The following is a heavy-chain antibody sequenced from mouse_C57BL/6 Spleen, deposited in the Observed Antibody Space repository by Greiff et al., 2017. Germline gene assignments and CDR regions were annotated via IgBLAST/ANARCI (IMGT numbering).Heavy chain of an antibody. Sequence: VQLQQPGAELVRPGSSVKLSCKASGYTFTSYWMHWVKQRPIQGLEWIGNIDPSDSETHYNQKFKDKATLTVDKSSSTAYMQLSSLTSEDSAVYYCARESNYYGSSYDYFDYWGKGTTLTVSS. D-gene: IGHD1-1*01. J-gene: IGHJ2*01. CDR3: ARESNYYGSSYDYFDY. V-gene: IGHV1-52*01. CDR2: IDPSDSET. CDR1: GYTFTSYW.